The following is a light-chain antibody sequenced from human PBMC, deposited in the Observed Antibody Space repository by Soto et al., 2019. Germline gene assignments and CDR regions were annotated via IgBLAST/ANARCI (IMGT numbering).Light chain of an antibody. V-gene: IGKV3D-15*01. CDR1: QSVSSN. CDR3: QQYASSPLLT. J-gene: IGKJ4*01. CDR2: GAT. Sequence: EIVMTQSPATLSVSPGERATLSCRASQSVSSNLAWYQQKPGQAPRLLIHGATTRATGIPARFSGSGSGTDFTLSISRLEPEDFAVYYCQQYASSPLLTFGGGTKVDIK.